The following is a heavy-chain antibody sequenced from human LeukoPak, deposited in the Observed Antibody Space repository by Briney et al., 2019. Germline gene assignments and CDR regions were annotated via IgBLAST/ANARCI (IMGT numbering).Heavy chain of an antibody. CDR2: IKQGGSEI. D-gene: IGHD1-14*01. CDR3: AKYLNRAFDY. J-gene: IGHJ4*02. Sequence: GSLRLSCAASGFTFNYYWMNWVRQAPGKGLEWVANIKQGGSEIYYVDSVKGRFTISRDNARNSVFLEMSNLRAEDSAVYFCAKYLNRAFDYWGQGSPVTVSS. V-gene: IGHV3-7*01. CDR1: GFTFNYYW.